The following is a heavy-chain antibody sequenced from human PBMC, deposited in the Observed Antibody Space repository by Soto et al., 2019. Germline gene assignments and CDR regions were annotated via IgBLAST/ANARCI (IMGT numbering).Heavy chain of an antibody. J-gene: IGHJ6*02. V-gene: IGHV3-48*02. CDR1: GFTFSSYS. CDR3: ARDNRPNVDTAMVTSNPYGMDV. Sequence: GGSLRLSCAASGFTFSSYSMNWVRQAPGKGLEWVSYISSSSSTIYYADSVKGRFTISRDNAKNSLYLQMNSLRDEETAVYYCARDNRPNVDTAMVTSNPYGMDVWGQGTTVTVSS. CDR2: ISSSSSTI. D-gene: IGHD5-18*01.